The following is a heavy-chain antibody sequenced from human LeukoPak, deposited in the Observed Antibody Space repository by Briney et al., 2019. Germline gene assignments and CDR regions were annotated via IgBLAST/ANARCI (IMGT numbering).Heavy chain of an antibody. V-gene: IGHV3-53*01. CDR1: GFTVSSNY. Sequence: PGGSLRLSCAASGFTVSSNYMSWVRQAPGKGLEWVSVIYSGGSTYYADSVKGRFTISRDDSKSSLFLQMNSLRAEDTAVYYCARAGFTFSDYFGSFFDYWGQGTLVTVSS. D-gene: IGHD3-10*01. CDR3: ARAGFTFSDYFGSFFDY. CDR2: IYSGGST. J-gene: IGHJ4*02.